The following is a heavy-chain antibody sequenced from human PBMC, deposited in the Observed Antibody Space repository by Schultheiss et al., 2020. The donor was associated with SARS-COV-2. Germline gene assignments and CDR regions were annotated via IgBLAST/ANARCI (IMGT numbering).Heavy chain of an antibody. CDR3: ARRQLGARRGFDY. Sequence: GSLRLSCSASGFTFSSYSMNWVRQAPGKGLEWIGEINHSGSTNYNPSLKSRVTISEDTPKNQLSLKVSSVTAADTAVYYCARRQLGARRGFDYWGQGTLVTVSS. J-gene: IGHJ4*02. CDR2: INHSGST. V-gene: IGHV4-34*01. D-gene: IGHD1-1*01. CDR1: GFTFSSYS.